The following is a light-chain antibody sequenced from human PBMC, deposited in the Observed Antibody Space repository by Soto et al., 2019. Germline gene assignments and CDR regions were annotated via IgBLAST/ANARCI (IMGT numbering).Light chain of an antibody. V-gene: IGLV1-44*01. CDR3: ATWDDSLKGPV. CDR2: SNN. Sequence: QAVVTQPPSASGTPGQRVTISCSGSSSTIGSNTVHWYQHLPGTAPKLLIYSNNQRPSGVPDRFSGSKSGTSASLAISGLQSEDEADYYCATWDDSLKGPVFGGGTQLTVL. CDR1: SSTIGSNT. J-gene: IGLJ3*02.